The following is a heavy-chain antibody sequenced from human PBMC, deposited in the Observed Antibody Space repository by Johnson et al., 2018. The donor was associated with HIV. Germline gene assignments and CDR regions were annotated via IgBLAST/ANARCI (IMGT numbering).Heavy chain of an antibody. Sequence: QVQLVESGGGVVQHGRSLRLSCAASGFTFTTYGMHWVRQAPGKGLEWVAFISYDGSSKYYADSVKGRFTISRDNSKHTLDLQMKSLRAEDTAVYYCARSDKGFGESDAFDIWGQGTMVTVSS. D-gene: IGHD3-10*01. CDR3: ARSDKGFGESDAFDI. V-gene: IGHV3-30*03. CDR2: ISYDGSSK. CDR1: GFTFTTYG. J-gene: IGHJ3*02.